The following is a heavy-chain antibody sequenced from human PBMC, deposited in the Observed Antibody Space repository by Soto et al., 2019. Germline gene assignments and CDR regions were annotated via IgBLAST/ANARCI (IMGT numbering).Heavy chain of an antibody. CDR1: GGSLSSYY. CDR3: GSVRPSGYVLS. CDR2: VYFSGNT. Sequence: PXATLSLTCTASGGSLSSYYLTWIRQSPGKGLEWIGYVYFSGNTNYNPSLKSRVTISIDTSKNQFSLRLASVTAADTAFYYCGSVRPSGYVLSWGQGTLVTVSS. D-gene: IGHD6-25*01. J-gene: IGHJ5*02. V-gene: IGHV4-59*01.